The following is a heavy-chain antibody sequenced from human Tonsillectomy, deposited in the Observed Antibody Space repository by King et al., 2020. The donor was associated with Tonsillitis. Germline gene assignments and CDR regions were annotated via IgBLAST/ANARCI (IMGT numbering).Heavy chain of an antibody. V-gene: IGHV3-23*04. CDR1: GFTFSSYA. CDR3: AKALGAVATTVNY. D-gene: IGHD6-19*01. Sequence: VQLVESGGGLVQPGGSLRLSCAASGFTFSSYAMSWVLQAPGKGLEWVLAISGRGGCTYYADSVQGRFTISRDNSKNTRYLQMNSLRAEDTAVYYCAKALGAVATTVNYWGQGTLVTVSS. CDR2: ISGRGGCT. J-gene: IGHJ4*02.